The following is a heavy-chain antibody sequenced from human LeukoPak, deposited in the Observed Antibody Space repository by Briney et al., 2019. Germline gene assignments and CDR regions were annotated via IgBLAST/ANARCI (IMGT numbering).Heavy chain of an antibody. CDR2: IDSGGGT. CDR1: GFTFSNYA. D-gene: IGHD2-21*02. V-gene: IGHV3-23*01. Sequence: GGSLSLSCAASGFTFSNYAMSWVRQAPGKGLEWVSAIDSGGGTYYADSVKGRFTISRDNSKNTLYLQLNSLRAEDTAVYYCARGSPGVTDYWGQGTLVTVSS. J-gene: IGHJ4*02. CDR3: ARGSPGVTDY.